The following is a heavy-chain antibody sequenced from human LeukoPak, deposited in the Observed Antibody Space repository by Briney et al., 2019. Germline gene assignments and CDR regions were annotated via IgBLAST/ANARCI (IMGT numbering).Heavy chain of an antibody. Sequence: PGGSLRLSCAASGFTFSSYGMHWVRQAPGKGLEWVAVISYDGSNKYYADSVKGRFTISRDNSKNTLYLQMNSLRAEDTAVYYCAKGREYYDILTGVDYWGQGTLVTVSS. V-gene: IGHV3-30*18. CDR2: ISYDGSNK. J-gene: IGHJ4*02. D-gene: IGHD3-9*01. CDR1: GFTFSSYG. CDR3: AKGREYYDILTGVDY.